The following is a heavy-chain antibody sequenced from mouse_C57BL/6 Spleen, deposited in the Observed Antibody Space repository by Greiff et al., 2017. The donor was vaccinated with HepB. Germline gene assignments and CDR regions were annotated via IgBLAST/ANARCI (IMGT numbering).Heavy chain of an antibody. Sequence: QVQLQQPGAELVMPGASVKLSCKASGYTFTSYWMHWVKQRPGQGLEWIGEIDPSDSYTNYNQKFKDKSTLTVDKSSSTAYIQLSSLTSEDSAVYYCARRYSNSYYYAMDYWGQGTSVTVSS. J-gene: IGHJ4*01. V-gene: IGHV1-69*01. CDR3: ARRYSNSYYYAMDY. D-gene: IGHD2-5*01. CDR2: IDPSDSYT. CDR1: GYTFTSYW.